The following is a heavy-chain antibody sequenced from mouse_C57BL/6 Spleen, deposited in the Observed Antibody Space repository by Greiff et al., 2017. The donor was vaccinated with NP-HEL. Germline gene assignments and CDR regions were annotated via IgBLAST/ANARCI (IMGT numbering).Heavy chain of an antibody. J-gene: IGHJ2*01. V-gene: IGHV1-52*01. CDR2: IDPSDSET. Sequence: QVQLQQPGAELVRPGSSVKLSCKASGYTFTSYWMHWVKQRPIQGLEWIGNIDPSDSETHYNQKFKDKATLTVDKSSSTAYMQLSSLTAEDSAVYYCAREGSSGHFDYWGQGTTLTVSS. D-gene: IGHD3-2*02. CDR3: AREGSSGHFDY. CDR1: GYTFTSYW.